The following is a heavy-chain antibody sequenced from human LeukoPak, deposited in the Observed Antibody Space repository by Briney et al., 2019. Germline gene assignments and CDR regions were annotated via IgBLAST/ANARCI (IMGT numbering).Heavy chain of an antibody. V-gene: IGHV3-48*03. Sequence: GGSLRLSCVASGFTFDNYGMNWVRQAPGKGLEWVSYISSSGSTIYYADSVKGRFTISRDNAKNSLYLQMNSLRAEETAVYYCAELGITMIGGVWGKGTTVTISS. CDR3: AELGITMIGGV. J-gene: IGHJ6*04. CDR1: GFTFDNYG. D-gene: IGHD3-10*02. CDR2: ISSSGSTI.